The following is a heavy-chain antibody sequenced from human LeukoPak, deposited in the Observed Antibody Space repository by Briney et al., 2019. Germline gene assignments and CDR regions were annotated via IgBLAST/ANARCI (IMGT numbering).Heavy chain of an antibody. CDR3: AKRPRDSSGYYLGAFDG. CDR2: IGASGADT. J-gene: IGHJ3*01. Sequence: PGGSLRLSCTASGFTFSTYAMTWVRQAPGKGLDWVSGIGASGADTYYADSAKGRFTVSRDNSKNTLYLQMSSLRADDTAVYFCAKRPRDSSGYYLGAFDGGGQGTTVTVSS. D-gene: IGHD3-22*01. V-gene: IGHV3-23*01. CDR1: GFTFSTYA.